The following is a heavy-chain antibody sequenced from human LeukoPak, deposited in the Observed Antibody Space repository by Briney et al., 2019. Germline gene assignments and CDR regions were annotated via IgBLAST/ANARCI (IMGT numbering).Heavy chain of an antibody. CDR1: GGSISSGGYS. V-gene: IGHV4-30-2*01. CDR3: LRGQQFWSGKVYNYYGMDV. J-gene: IGHJ6*01. CDR2: IYHSGST. D-gene: IGHD3-3*01. Sequence: SETLSLTCAVSGGSISSGGYSWSWLRQPPGKGLEWIGYIYHSGSTYYNPSLKSRVTLSVDRSKNQFSLKLSSVTAADRAVHFCLRGQQFWSGKVYNYYGMDVWGQGTT.